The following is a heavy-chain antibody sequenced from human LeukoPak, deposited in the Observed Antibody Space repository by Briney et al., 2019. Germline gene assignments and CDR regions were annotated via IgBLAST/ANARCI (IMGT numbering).Heavy chain of an antibody. CDR3: ARAEDYGGNSGLDYFDY. CDR2: INPSGGST. V-gene: IGHV1-46*01. Sequence: GASVKVSCKASGYTFTSYYMHWVRQAPGQGLEWMGIINPSGGSTSYAQKFQGRVTMTRDTSTSTVYMELSSLRSEDTAVYYCARAEDYGGNSGLDYFDYWGQGTLVTVSS. J-gene: IGHJ4*02. D-gene: IGHD4-23*01. CDR1: GYTFTSYY.